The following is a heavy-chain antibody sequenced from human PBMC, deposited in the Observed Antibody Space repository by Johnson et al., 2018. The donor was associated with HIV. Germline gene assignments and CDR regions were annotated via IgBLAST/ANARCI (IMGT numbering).Heavy chain of an antibody. J-gene: IGHJ3*02. Sequence: VQLVESGGGLVQPGGSLRLSCAASGFTVSSNYMSWVRQAPGKGLEWVSGIKGNGGSTGYADSVKGRFTISRDNAKNSLYLQMNSLRAEDTALYYCAVLDAFDIWGHGTMVTVSS. V-gene: IGHV3-20*04. CDR2: IKGNGGST. D-gene: IGHD2-8*02. CDR1: GFTVSSNY. CDR3: AVLDAFDI.